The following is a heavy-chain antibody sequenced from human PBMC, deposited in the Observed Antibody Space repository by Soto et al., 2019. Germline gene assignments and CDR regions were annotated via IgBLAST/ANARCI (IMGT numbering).Heavy chain of an antibody. V-gene: IGHV4-31*03. CDR1: GGSISSGGYY. Sequence: SETLSLSCTVSGGSISSGGYYWSWIRQHPGKGLEWIGYIYYSGSTYYNPSLKSRVTISVDTSKNQFSLKLSSVTAADTAVYYCARADWNYASGFDYWGQGTLVTVSS. J-gene: IGHJ4*02. D-gene: IGHD1-7*01. CDR2: IYYSGST. CDR3: ARADWNYASGFDY.